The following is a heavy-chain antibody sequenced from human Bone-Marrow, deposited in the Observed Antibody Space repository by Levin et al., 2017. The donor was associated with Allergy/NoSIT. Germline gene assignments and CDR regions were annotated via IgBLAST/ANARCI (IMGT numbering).Heavy chain of an antibody. CDR3: ARISSAAFDM. Sequence: GESLMISCKASGYTFTDYFIHWVRLAPGQGLEWMGWINPNSGDTDSSQNFQGTVTMTRDTSISTAYMEVTSLTSNDTALYYCARISSAAFDMWGQGTVVTVSS. D-gene: IGHD6-19*01. CDR2: INPNSGDT. V-gene: IGHV1-2*02. J-gene: IGHJ3*02. CDR1: GYTFTDYF.